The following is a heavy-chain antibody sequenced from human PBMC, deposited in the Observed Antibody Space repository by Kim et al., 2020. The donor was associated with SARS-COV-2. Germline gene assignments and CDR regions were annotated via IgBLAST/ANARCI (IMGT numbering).Heavy chain of an antibody. CDR1: GFTFSSYA. J-gene: IGHJ4*02. CDR2: ISYDGSNK. CDR3: ARDLYDILTGYGGLDY. D-gene: IGHD3-9*01. V-gene: IGHV3-30-3*01. Sequence: GGSLRLSCAASGFTFSSYAMHWVRQAPGKGLEWVAVISYDGSNKYYADSVKGRFTISRDNSKNTLYLQMNSLRAEDTAVYYCARDLYDILTGYGGLDYWGQGTLVTVSS.